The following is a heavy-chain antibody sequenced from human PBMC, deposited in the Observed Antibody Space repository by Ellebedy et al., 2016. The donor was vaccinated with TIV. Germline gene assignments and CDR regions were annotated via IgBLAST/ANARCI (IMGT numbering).Heavy chain of an antibody. Sequence: AASVNVSCKASGYSFTNFYINWVRHAPGQGLEWLGWINPNSGDTGYAQQFQGRVTLTRDTSTSTAYMELSSLRSEDTAVYYCARNPAQTGYFDTWGPGTLVTVSS. CDR1: GYSFTNFY. D-gene: IGHD3-9*01. V-gene: IGHV1-8*03. CDR2: INPNSGDT. CDR3: ARNPAQTGYFDT. J-gene: IGHJ5*02.